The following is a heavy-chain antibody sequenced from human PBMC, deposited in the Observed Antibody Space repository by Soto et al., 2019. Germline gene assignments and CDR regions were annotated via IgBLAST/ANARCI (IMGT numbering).Heavy chain of an antibody. V-gene: IGHV3-66*01. Sequence: PGGSLRLSCAASAFTVSNKHVIWVRQAPGKGLEWVSFSYIGGTTYYADSVKGRFTISRDNSKNTLYLQMNSLKREDTAVYYCATSLYSSRFDPWGQGTLVTVSS. J-gene: IGHJ5*02. D-gene: IGHD6-13*01. CDR1: AFTVSNKH. CDR2: SYIGGTT. CDR3: ATSLYSSRFDP.